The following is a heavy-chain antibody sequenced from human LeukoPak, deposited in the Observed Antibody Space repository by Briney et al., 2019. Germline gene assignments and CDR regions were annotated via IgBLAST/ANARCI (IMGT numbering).Heavy chain of an antibody. D-gene: IGHD2-21*02. CDR2: IYSGGST. V-gene: IGHV3-53*01. Sequence: PGGSLRLSCAASGFTVSSNYMSWVRQAPGKGLEWASVIYSGGSTYYADSVKGRFTISRDNSKNTLYLQMNSLRAEDTAVYYCAGGDPPWYFDYWGQGTLVTVSS. CDR1: GFTVSSNY. CDR3: AGGDPPWYFDY. J-gene: IGHJ4*02.